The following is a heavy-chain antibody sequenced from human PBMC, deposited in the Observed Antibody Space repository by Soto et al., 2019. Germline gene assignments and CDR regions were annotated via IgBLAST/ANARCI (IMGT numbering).Heavy chain of an antibody. J-gene: IGHJ4*02. D-gene: IGHD6-25*01. CDR1: GFTFSDYW. Sequence: VPLVESGGGLVQPGGSLRPSCAASGFTFSDYWFHWVPQAPGKGLGWVSQIKGNGSNINYEDSVKGGFTISRHHDHRTLYEQMNRVGAEDTAVYYCARDHSGTIMFEYWGQGNLVTVSS. CDR2: IKGNGSNI. V-gene: IGHV3-74*01. CDR3: ARDHSGTIMFEY.